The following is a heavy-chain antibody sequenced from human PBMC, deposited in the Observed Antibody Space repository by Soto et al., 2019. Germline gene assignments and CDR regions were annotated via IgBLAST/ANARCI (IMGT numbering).Heavy chain of an antibody. CDR2: IYHSGST. CDR3: ARVDSGIAAAGFDY. Sequence: SETLSLTCAVSGGSISSSNWWSWVRQPPGKGLEWIGEIYHSGSTNYNPSLKSRVTISVDKSKNQFSLKLSSVTAADTAVYYCARVDSGIAAAGFDYWGQGTLVTVSS. V-gene: IGHV4-4*02. D-gene: IGHD6-13*01. J-gene: IGHJ4*02. CDR1: GGSISSSNW.